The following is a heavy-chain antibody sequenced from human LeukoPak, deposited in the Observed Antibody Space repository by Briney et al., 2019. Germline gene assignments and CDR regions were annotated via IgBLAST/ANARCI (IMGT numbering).Heavy chain of an antibody. V-gene: IGHV3-15*01. Sequence: GGPLRLSCAASGFTFTNAWMSWVRQAPGKGLEWVGRIKSKADGGATDYAAPVKGRFTISRDDSKNTLYLRMSSLKTEDSDVYYCTTEQQLVLVRFDPWGQGTLVAVSS. CDR1: GFTFTNAW. CDR2: IKSKADGGAT. J-gene: IGHJ5*02. D-gene: IGHD6-13*01. CDR3: TTEQQLVLVRFDP.